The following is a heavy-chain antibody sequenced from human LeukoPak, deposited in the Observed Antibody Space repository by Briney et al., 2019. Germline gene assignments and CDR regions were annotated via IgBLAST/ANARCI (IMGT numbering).Heavy chain of an antibody. CDR1: GFTFSSYA. CDR2: ISYDGSNK. J-gene: IGHJ4*02. D-gene: IGHD5-18*01. V-gene: IGHV3-30-3*01. CDR3: ARDLSRPAMASGLDY. Sequence: GGSLRLSCAASGFTFSSYAMHWVRQAPGKGLEWVAVISYDGSNKYYADSVKGRFTISRDNSKNTLYLQMNSLRAEDTAVYYCARDLSRPAMASGLDYWGQGTLVTVSS.